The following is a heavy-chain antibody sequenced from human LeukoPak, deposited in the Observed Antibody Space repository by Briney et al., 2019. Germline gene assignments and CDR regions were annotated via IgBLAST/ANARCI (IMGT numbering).Heavy chain of an antibody. Sequence: GGSLRLSCAASGFTFSSYAMSWVRQAAGKGLEWVSAVSGSGGSTYYADSVKGRFTISRDNSKNTLYLQMNSLRAEDTAVYYCARSISGWSFDAFDIWGQGTMVTVSS. CDR1: GFTFSSYA. CDR2: VSGSGGST. CDR3: ARSISGWSFDAFDI. D-gene: IGHD3-10*01. V-gene: IGHV3-23*01. J-gene: IGHJ3*02.